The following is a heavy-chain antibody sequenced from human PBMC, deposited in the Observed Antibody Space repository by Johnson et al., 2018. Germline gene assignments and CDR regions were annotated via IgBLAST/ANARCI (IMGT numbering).Heavy chain of an antibody. Sequence: VQLQESGGGLVQPGGSLRLSCAASGFTFTSYWMHWVRQAPGTGLVWVSRINGGGRDENYADSVRGRSTISRDNPKNMVYLHMNNLRPEDTGVYYCARRQHGDYPWSTFDVWGQGTTVTVSS. D-gene: IGHD4-17*01. CDR1: GFTFTSYW. J-gene: IGHJ3*01. CDR3: ARRQHGDYPWSTFDV. CDR2: INGGGRDE. V-gene: IGHV3-74*01.